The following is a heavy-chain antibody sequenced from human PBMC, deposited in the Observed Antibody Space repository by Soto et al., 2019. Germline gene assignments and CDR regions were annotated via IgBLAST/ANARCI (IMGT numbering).Heavy chain of an antibody. D-gene: IGHD1-20*01. CDR2: INIDGSGT. J-gene: IGHJ4*02. V-gene: IGHV3-74*03. CDR3: AVDGVPRTSFRYYYFRF. CDR1: GFTFSNYW. Sequence: PGGSLRLSCAASGFTFSNYWMHWVRQAPGKGLVWVSRINIDGSGTTYADSVKGRFTISRDNAKNTVFLEMKNLRAEDTAVYYCAVDGVPRTSFRYYYFRFWGRGTLVTVSS.